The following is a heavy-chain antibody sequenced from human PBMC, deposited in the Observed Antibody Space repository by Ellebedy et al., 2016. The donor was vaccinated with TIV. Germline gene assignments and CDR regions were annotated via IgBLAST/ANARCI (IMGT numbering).Heavy chain of an antibody. CDR2: MYSHGIT. J-gene: IGHJ6*02. Sequence: GESLKIPCGVSGFTVSNNYMSWIRRAQGKGLEFVSLMYSHGITHYGNSVKGRFTISRDNAENSLYLQMNSLRVEDTAVYYCAKYGSGTFAAYAMDVWGQGTTVTVSS. CDR3: AKYGSGTFAAYAMDV. D-gene: IGHD3-10*01. CDR1: GFTVSNNY. V-gene: IGHV3-53*01.